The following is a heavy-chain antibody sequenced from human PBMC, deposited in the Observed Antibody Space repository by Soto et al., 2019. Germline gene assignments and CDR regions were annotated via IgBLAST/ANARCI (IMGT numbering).Heavy chain of an antibody. CDR2: ISAYNGNT. V-gene: IGHV1-18*01. CDR1: GYTFTSYG. CDR3: ARDGNYDILTGYYYYGMDV. Sequence: ASVKVSCKASGYTFTSYGISWVRQAPGQGLEWMGWISAYNGNTNYAQKLQGRVTMTTDTSTSTAYMELRSLRSDDTAVYYCARDGNYDILTGYYYYGMDVWGHGTTVTVSS. D-gene: IGHD3-9*01. J-gene: IGHJ6*02.